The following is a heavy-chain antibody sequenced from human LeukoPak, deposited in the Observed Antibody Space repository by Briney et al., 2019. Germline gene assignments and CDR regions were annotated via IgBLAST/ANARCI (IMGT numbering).Heavy chain of an antibody. V-gene: IGHV1-2*02. Sequence: GASVKVSCKASGYTLTDYYLHWVRQAPGHGLKWMGWINPNSGATHYAQSFQARVTMTRDTSIGSGYMELTGLESADTAVYYCARGRRILGGPENAGDFLDFWGQGSLVTVSS. CDR3: ARGRRILGGPENAGDFLDF. CDR1: GYTLTDYY. CDR2: INPNSGAT. J-gene: IGHJ4*01. D-gene: IGHD7-27*01.